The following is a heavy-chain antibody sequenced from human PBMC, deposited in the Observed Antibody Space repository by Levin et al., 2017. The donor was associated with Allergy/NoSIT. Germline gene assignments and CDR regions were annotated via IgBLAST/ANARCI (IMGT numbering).Heavy chain of an antibody. Sequence: LSLTCATSGFTAAGAWMTWIRQAPGKGLEWVGRIKSKASGGTADYAAAVEGRFFISRDDSKGTLYLEMNSLTTEDTGVYFCNTWLMRGSMNDYWGQGTLVTVSS. CDR3: NTWLMRGSMNDY. J-gene: IGHJ4*02. CDR1: GFTAAGAW. V-gene: IGHV3-15*01. D-gene: IGHD3-10*01. CDR2: IKSKASGGTA.